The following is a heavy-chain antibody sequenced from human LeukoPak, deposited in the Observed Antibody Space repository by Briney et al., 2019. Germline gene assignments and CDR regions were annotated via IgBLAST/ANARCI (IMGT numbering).Heavy chain of an antibody. Sequence: GRSLRLSCAASGFTFSTYGMHWVRQAPGKGLEWVAVISYDGSDKYYADSVKGRFTISRDNSKNTLYLQMNSLRAEDTAVYYCAKDWRMFMIFGVLDPWGQGTLVTVSS. CDR1: GFTFSTYG. J-gene: IGHJ5*02. V-gene: IGHV3-30*18. D-gene: IGHD3/OR15-3a*01. CDR3: AKDWRMFMIFGVLDP. CDR2: ISYDGSDK.